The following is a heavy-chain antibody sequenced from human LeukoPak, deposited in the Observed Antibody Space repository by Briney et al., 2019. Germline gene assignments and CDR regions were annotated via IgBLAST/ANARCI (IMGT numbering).Heavy chain of an antibody. Sequence: SETLSLTCAVYGGSFRGYYWSWIRQPPGKGLEWIGEINHSGSTNYNPSLKSRVTISLDTSKKKFSLKLNPVTGADTAVYYFASTERCSTTCPLDYWGRGTLVSVSS. V-gene: IGHV4-34*01. CDR1: GGSFRGYY. CDR3: ASTERCSTTCPLDY. D-gene: IGHD2-2*01. CDR2: INHSGST. J-gene: IGHJ4*02.